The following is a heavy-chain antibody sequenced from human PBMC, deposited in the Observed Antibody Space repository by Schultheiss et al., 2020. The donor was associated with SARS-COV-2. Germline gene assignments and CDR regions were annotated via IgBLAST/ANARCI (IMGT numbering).Heavy chain of an antibody. J-gene: IGHJ6*02. Sequence: GESLKISCKGSGYSFTNYWIGWVRQMPGKGLEWMGIIYPGDSDTRYSPSFQGQVTISADKSISTAYLQWSSLKASDTAMYYCARQYDSSGYYSHGMDVWGQGTTVTVSS. V-gene: IGHV5-51*01. CDR3: ARQYDSSGYYSHGMDV. CDR1: GYSFTNYW. D-gene: IGHD3-22*01. CDR2: IYPGDSDT.